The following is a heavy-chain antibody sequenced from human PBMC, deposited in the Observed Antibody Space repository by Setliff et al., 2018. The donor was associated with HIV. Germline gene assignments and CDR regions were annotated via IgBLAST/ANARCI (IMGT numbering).Heavy chain of an antibody. CDR1: GYTLTKLS. V-gene: IGHV1-24*01. D-gene: IGHD3-10*01. Sequence: GASVKVSCKVSGYTLTKLSIHWVRQAPGKGLEWMGGFDPEKGETVYAQKLQGRVTMTDDTSTDTAYMELSSLRSEDTAVYFCWSGEPVGPFDIWGQGTRVTVS. CDR3: WSGEPVGPFDI. CDR2: FDPEKGET. J-gene: IGHJ3*02.